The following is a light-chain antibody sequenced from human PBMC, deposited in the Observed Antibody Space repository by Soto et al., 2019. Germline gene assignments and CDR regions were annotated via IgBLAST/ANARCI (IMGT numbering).Light chain of an antibody. CDR1: QSVLSNY. V-gene: IGKV3-20*01. Sequence: EIVLTQSPGTLSLSPGERATLSCRASQSVLSNYLAWFQQKPGQAPRLLIYEASSRATGIPDRFSGSGSGTDFTLTITRLEPEDFVVDFCQQYGTSPRTFGQGTKVEI. CDR2: EAS. J-gene: IGKJ1*01. CDR3: QQYGTSPRT.